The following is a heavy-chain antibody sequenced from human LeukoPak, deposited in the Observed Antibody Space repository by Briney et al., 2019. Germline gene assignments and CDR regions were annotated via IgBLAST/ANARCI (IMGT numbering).Heavy chain of an antibody. J-gene: IGHJ6*03. V-gene: IGHV3-48*03. Sequence: GGSLRLSCAASRFTFSSYEMTWVRRAPGKGLEWVSYISSSGTTIYYANSVKGRFTISRDNVKNSLYLQMNSLRAEDTAAYYCARVYYDILSMDVWGKGTTVTISS. CDR1: RFTFSSYE. CDR2: ISSSGTTI. CDR3: ARVYYDILSMDV. D-gene: IGHD3-9*01.